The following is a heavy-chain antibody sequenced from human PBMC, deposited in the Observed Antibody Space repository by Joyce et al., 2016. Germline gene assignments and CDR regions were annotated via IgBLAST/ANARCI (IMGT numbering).Heavy chain of an antibody. V-gene: IGHV1-3*01. J-gene: IGHJ4*01. CDR1: GYTFTAFA. Sequence: KPGASVKVSCQAFGYTFTAFAIHWVRQAPGQRLEWLGWINGGNGNRRYSQDFEGRVIITRDTSASSAYMELSSLTSEDSAVYYCALPTLGRPALNYWGHGTLVTVSS. CDR3: ALPTLGRPALNY. D-gene: IGHD2-2*01. CDR2: INGGNGNR.